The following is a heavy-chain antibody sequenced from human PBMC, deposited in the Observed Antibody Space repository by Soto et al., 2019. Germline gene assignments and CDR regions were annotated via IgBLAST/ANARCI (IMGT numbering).Heavy chain of an antibody. D-gene: IGHD6-19*01. J-gene: IGHJ6*02. V-gene: IGHV1-18*01. CDR1: GYTFTSYG. CDR3: ARVSGIAVAGTIIEYYYSGMDV. Sequence: GASVKVSCKASGYTFTSYGIIWVRQAPGQGLEWMGWISAYNGNTNYAQKLQGRVTMTTDTSTSTAYMELRSLRSDDTAVYYCARVSGIAVAGTIIEYYYSGMDVWGQGTTVTVSS. CDR2: ISAYNGNT.